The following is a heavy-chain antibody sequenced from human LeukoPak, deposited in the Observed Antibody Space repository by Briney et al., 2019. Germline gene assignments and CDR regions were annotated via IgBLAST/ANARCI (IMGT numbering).Heavy chain of an antibody. J-gene: IGHJ3*02. V-gene: IGHV3-30*18. Sequence: PGGSLRLSCAASGFTFSSYSMNWVRQAPGKGLEWVAVISYDGSNKYYADSVKGRFTISRDNSKNTLYLQMNSLRAEDTAVYYCAKDRGYDILTGSPHDAFDIWGQGTMVTVSS. CDR1: GFTFSSYS. CDR2: ISYDGSNK. D-gene: IGHD3-9*01. CDR3: AKDRGYDILTGSPHDAFDI.